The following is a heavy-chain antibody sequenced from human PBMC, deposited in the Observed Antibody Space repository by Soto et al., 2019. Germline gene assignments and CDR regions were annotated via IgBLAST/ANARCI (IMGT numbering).Heavy chain of an antibody. D-gene: IGHD1-26*01. J-gene: IGHJ3*02. CDR2: IYYSGST. V-gene: IGHV4-30-4*01. Sequence: TLSLTCAVSGGSISSGGYSWSWIRQPPGKGLEWIGYIYYSGSTYYNPSLKSRVTISVDTSKNQFSLKLSSVTAADTAVYYCARVLPLLWELPTRGAFDIWGQGTMVTVSS. CDR3: ARVLPLLWELPTRGAFDI. CDR1: GGSISSGGYS.